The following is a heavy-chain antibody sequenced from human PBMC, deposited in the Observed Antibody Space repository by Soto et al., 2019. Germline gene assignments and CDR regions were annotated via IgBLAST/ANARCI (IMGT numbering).Heavy chain of an antibody. J-gene: IGHJ4*02. CDR1: GFTFSSYW. D-gene: IGHD4-17*01. CDR2: IKSDGSDT. Sequence: EVQLVESGGGLVQPGGSLRLSCAASGFTFSSYWMHWVRRAPGKGLVWVSRIKSDGSDTSYADSVKGRFTISRDNAKNTLYLQMSSLRAEDTAVYYCVRVAYGDLGGWGQGTLVTVSS. V-gene: IGHV3-74*01. CDR3: VRVAYGDLGG.